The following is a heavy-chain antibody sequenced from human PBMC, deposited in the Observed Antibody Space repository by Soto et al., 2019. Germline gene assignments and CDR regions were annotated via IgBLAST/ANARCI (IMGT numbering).Heavy chain of an antibody. CDR1: GFTFSSYG. D-gene: IGHD4-17*01. Sequence: QVQLVESGGGVVQPGRSLRLSCAASGFTFSSYGMHWVRQAPGKGLEWVAVISYDGRNKNYADSVKGRFTISRDNSXXTLYHQMNSLRAEDTAVYYCAKDRGVEVTTRFFDSWGQGTLVTVSS. V-gene: IGHV3-30*18. CDR3: AKDRGVEVTTRFFDS. CDR2: ISYDGRNK. J-gene: IGHJ4*02.